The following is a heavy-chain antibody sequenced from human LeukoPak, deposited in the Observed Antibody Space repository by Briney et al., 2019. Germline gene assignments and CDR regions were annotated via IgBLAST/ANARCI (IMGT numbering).Heavy chain of an antibody. J-gene: IGHJ4*02. CDR1: GFTFSVHG. CDR2: VFGDRDI. V-gene: IGHV3-23*01. D-gene: IGHD1-26*01. Sequence: GGSLRLSCVASGFTFSVHGMTWVRQAPGEGLEWLSSVFGDRDIYYSGSVKGRFTASRDDSMKTCYLQMNSLRAEDTAVYYCAKDATPHNGIWDNFDHWGQGTPVTVSS. CDR3: AKDATPHNGIWDNFDH.